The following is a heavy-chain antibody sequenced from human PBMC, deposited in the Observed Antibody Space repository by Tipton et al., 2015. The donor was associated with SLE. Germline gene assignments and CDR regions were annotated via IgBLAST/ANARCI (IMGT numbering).Heavy chain of an antibody. CDR1: GYSISSGYY. J-gene: IGHJ4*02. Sequence: TLSLTCAVSGYSISSGYYWGWIRQPPGKGLEWIGSIYHSGSTYYNPSLKSRVTISVDTSKNQFSLKLSSVTAADTAVYYCAGVISGVTPYYFDYLGQGTLVTVSS. CDR2: IYHSGST. V-gene: IGHV4-38-2*01. CDR3: AGVISGVTPYYFDY. D-gene: IGHD2-21*02.